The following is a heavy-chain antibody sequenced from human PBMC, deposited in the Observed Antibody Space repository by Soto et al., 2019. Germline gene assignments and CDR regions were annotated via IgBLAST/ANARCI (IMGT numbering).Heavy chain of an antibody. V-gene: IGHV1-69*01. CDR3: ARGEAPSGWFDP. D-gene: IGHD6-25*01. CDR1: GVTFSCRS. J-gene: IGHJ5*02. Sequence: PVEVSSKARGVTFSCRSRWWARQAPGQGLEWMGGIIPIFGTANYAQKFQGRVTITADESTSTAYMELSSLRSEDTAVYYCARGEAPSGWFDPWGQGTLVTVSS. CDR2: IIPIFGTA.